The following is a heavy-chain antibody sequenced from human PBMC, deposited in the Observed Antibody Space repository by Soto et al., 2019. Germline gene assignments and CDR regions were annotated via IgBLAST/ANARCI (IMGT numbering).Heavy chain of an antibody. V-gene: IGHV5-51*01. CDR2: IYAGDTET. CDR3: AREPNGMDV. Sequence: GESLKISCNVSGYIFPNYWIAWVRQTPGKGLEWMGIIYAGDTETIYSSSFQGQVTISVDTSINTAYLQWRRLRASDTAIYYCAREPNGMDVWGQGTKVTVSS. D-gene: IGHD1-26*01. CDR1: GYIFPNYW. J-gene: IGHJ6*02.